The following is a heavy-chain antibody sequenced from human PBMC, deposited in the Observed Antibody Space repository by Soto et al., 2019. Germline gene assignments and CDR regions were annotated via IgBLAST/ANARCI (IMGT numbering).Heavy chain of an antibody. V-gene: IGHV4-59*08. CDR2: IYYSGST. D-gene: IGHD3-3*01. CDR1: GGSISSYY. Sequence: SETLSLTCTVSGGSISSYYWSWIRQPPGKGLEWIGYIYYSGSTNYNPSLKSRVTISVDTSKNQFSLKLSSVTAADTAVYYCARHTYYDFWAVRSRHYYYYMDVWGKGTTVTVSS. J-gene: IGHJ6*03. CDR3: ARHTYYDFWAVRSRHYYYYMDV.